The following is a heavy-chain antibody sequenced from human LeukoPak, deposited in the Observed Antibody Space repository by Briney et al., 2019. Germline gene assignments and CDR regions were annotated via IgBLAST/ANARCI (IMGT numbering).Heavy chain of an antibody. CDR3: ARLICSSTSCHDY. V-gene: IGHV4-39*01. J-gene: IGHJ4*02. D-gene: IGHD2-2*01. CDR1: GGSISSSTYY. CDR2: IYYSGST. Sequence: SETLSLTCTVSGGSISSSTYYWGWIRQPPGKGLEWIGSIYYSGSTYYNPSLKSRVTISVDTSKNQFSLKLSSVTAADTAVYYCARLICSSTSCHDYWGQGTLATVSS.